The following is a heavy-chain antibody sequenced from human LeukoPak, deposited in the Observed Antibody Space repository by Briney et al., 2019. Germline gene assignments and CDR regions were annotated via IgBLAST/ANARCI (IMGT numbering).Heavy chain of an antibody. Sequence: SVKVSCKASGGTFSSYAISWVRQAPGQGLEWMGRIIPIFGIANYAQKFQGRVTITADKSTSTAYMELSSLRSEDTAVYYCARDVCGGDCYDWYFDLWGRGTLVTDSS. CDR1: GGTFSSYA. V-gene: IGHV1-69*04. CDR2: IIPIFGIA. J-gene: IGHJ2*01. CDR3: ARDVCGGDCYDWYFDL. D-gene: IGHD2-21*02.